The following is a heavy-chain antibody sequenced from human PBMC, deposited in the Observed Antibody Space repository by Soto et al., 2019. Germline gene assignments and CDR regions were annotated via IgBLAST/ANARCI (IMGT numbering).Heavy chain of an antibody. J-gene: IGHJ4*02. CDR2: INHSGST. CDR1: GGSFSGYY. Sequence: SETLSLTCAVYGGSFSGYYWSWIRQPPGKGLEWIGEINHSGSTNYNPSLKSRVTISVDTSKNQFSLKLSSVTAADTAVYYCARNGPGTVAGYHSLDYWGQGTLVTVSS. CDR3: ARNGPGTVAGYHSLDY. D-gene: IGHD6-19*01. V-gene: IGHV4-34*01.